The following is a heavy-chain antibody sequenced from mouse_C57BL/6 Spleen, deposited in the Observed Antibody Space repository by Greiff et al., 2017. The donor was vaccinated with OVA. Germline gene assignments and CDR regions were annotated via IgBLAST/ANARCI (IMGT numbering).Heavy chain of an antibody. D-gene: IGHD1-1*01. CDR1: GYTFTSYW. J-gene: IGHJ3*01. Sequence: QVQLQQPGAELVMPGASVKLSCKASGYTFTSYWMHWVKQRPGQGLEWIGEIDPSDSYTNYNQKFKGKSTLTVDKSSSTAYMQLSSLTSEDSAVYYCASYYYGSRRWFAYWGQGTLVTVSA. V-gene: IGHV1-69*01. CDR2: IDPSDSYT. CDR3: ASYYYGSRRWFAY.